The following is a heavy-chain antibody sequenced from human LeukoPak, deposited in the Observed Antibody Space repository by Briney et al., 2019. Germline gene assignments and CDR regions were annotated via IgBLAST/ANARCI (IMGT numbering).Heavy chain of an antibody. CDR2: ITGSSTWT. Sequence: PGGSLRLSCEASGFTFRTYGMTWVRQAPRKGLEWVSGITGSSTWTYYADSVKGRFTISRDNSKNTLHLQMDSLRAEDTAIYYCARELVSLGTGYFDLWGRGTLVTVSS. CDR3: ARELVSLGTGYFDL. CDR1: GFTFRTYG. J-gene: IGHJ2*01. V-gene: IGHV3-23*01. D-gene: IGHD7-27*01.